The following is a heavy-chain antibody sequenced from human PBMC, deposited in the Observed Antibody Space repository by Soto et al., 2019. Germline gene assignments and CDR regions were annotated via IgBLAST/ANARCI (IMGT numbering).Heavy chain of an antibody. CDR3: AREDSNYAESVYYYYYGMDV. J-gene: IGHJ6*02. V-gene: IGHV3-48*02. Sequence: EVQLVESGGGLVQHGGSLRLSCAASGFTFSSYSMNWVRQAPGKGLEWVSYISSSSSTIYYADSVKGRFTISRDNAKNSLYLQMNSLRDEDTAVYYCAREDSNYAESVYYYYYGMDVWGQGTTVTVSS. D-gene: IGHD4-4*01. CDR2: ISSSSSTI. CDR1: GFTFSSYS.